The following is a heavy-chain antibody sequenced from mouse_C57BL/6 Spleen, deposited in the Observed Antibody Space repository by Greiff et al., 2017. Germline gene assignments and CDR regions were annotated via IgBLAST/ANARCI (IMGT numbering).Heavy chain of an antibody. V-gene: IGHV1-59*01. J-gene: IGHJ1*03. Sequence: QVQLQQPGAELVRPGTSVKLSCKASGYTFTSYWMHWVKQRPGQGLEWIGVIDPSDSYTNYNQKFKGKATLTVDTSSSTAYMQLSSLTSEDSAVYYCARDYSNYAWYFDVWGTGTTVTVSS. CDR1: GYTFTSYW. CDR2: IDPSDSYT. D-gene: IGHD2-5*01. CDR3: ARDYSNYAWYFDV.